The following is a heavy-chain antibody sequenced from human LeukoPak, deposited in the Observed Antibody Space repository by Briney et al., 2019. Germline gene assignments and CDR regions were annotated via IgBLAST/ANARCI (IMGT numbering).Heavy chain of an antibody. CDR3: ARGYGDYVGIENYFDY. CDR2: IYTSGTT. V-gene: IGHV4-4*07. D-gene: IGHD4-17*01. Sequence: KPSETLSLTCIISGASISTYYWTWIRQPAGKGLEWIGRIYTSGTTNYNPSLKNRVTMSVDTSKNQFSLKLSSVTAADTAVYYCARGYGDYVGIENYFDYWGQGTLVTVSS. CDR1: GASISTYY. J-gene: IGHJ4*02.